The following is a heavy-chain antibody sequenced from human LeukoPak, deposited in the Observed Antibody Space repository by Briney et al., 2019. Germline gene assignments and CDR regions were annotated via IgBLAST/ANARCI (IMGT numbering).Heavy chain of an antibody. CDR2: INQDGSEE. Sequence: PGGSLRLSCAASGFPFSTYWMSWVRQAPGKGLEWVANINQDGSEEYYVDSVKGRFTISRDNAKNSLYLQMNSLRDEDTAVYYCARGFGSNFDIWGQGTMVTVSS. CDR3: ARGFGSNFDI. D-gene: IGHD6-13*01. CDR1: GFPFSTYW. V-gene: IGHV3-7*02. J-gene: IGHJ3*02.